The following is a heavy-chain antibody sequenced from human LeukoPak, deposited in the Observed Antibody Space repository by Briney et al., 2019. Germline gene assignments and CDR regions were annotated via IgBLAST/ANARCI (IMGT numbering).Heavy chain of an antibody. CDR3: AFLFRGNSY. Sequence: SETLSLTCAVYGGSFSGYYWSWVRQPPGKGLEWIGEINHSGSTNYNPSLKSRVTISVDTSKNQFSLKLSSVTAADTAVYYCAFLFRGNSYWGQGTLVTVSS. CDR2: INHSGST. J-gene: IGHJ4*02. V-gene: IGHV4-34*01. D-gene: IGHD3-10*01. CDR1: GGSFSGYY.